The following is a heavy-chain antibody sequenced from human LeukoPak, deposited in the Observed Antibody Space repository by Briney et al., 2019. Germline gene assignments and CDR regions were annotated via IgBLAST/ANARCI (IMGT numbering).Heavy chain of an antibody. CDR2: INPNSGGT. J-gene: IGHJ4*02. D-gene: IGHD4-17*01. V-gene: IGHV1-2*02. Sequence: GASVKVSCKASGYTFTSYGISWVRQAPGQGLEWMGWINPNSGGTNYAQKFQGRVTMTRDTSISTAYMELSRLRSDDTAVYYCARAGTNLGDYDFWGQGTLVTVSS. CDR3: ARAGTNLGDYDF. CDR1: GYTFTSYG.